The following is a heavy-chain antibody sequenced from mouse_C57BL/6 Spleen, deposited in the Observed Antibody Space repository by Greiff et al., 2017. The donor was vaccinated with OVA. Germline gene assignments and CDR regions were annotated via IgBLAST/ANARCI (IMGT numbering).Heavy chain of an antibody. Sequence: VKLQESGPELVKPGASVKLSCKASGYTFTSYDINWVKQRPGQGLEWIGWIYPRDGSTKYNEKFKGKATLTVDTSSSTAYMELHSLTSEDSAVYFCARGLTGTAFAYWGQGTLVTVSA. CDR2: IYPRDGST. D-gene: IGHD4-1*01. CDR3: ARGLTGTAFAY. CDR1: GYTFTSYD. J-gene: IGHJ3*01. V-gene: IGHV1-85*01.